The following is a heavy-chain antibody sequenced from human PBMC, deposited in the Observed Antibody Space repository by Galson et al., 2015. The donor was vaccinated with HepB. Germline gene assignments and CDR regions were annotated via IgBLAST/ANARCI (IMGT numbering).Heavy chain of an antibody. CDR3: ARVGATVVTLYYYYGMDV. D-gene: IGHD4-23*01. Sequence: SLRLSCAASGFTFSRYAMHWVRQAPGKGLEWVAVISYDGSNKYYADSVKGRFTISRDNSKNTLYLQMNSLRAEDTAVYYCARVGATVVTLYYYYGMDVWGQGTTVTVSS. V-gene: IGHV3-30-3*01. CDR2: ISYDGSNK. J-gene: IGHJ6*02. CDR1: GFTFSRYA.